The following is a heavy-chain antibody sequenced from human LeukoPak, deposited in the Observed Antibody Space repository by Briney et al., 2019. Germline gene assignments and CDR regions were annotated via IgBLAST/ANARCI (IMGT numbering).Heavy chain of an antibody. V-gene: IGHV4-59*08. D-gene: IGHD6-19*01. CDR1: GGSISSYY. CDR2: IYYSGST. J-gene: IGHJ4*02. Sequence: PSETLSLTCTVSGGSISSYYWSWIRQPPGKGLEWIGYIYYSGSTNYNPSLKSRVTISVGTSKNQFSLKLSSVTAADTAVYYCARTAVAGKGYYFDYWGQGTLVTVSS. CDR3: ARTAVAGKGYYFDY.